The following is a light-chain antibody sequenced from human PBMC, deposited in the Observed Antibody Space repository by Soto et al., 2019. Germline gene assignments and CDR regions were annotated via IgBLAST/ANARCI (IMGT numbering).Light chain of an antibody. Sequence: EIVLTQSPATLYLSPGDRATLSCRASQSVDWYVAWYQQKPGQAPRLLIYDALKRATGTPDRFSGSGSGTDFTLTISRLEPEDFAVYYCQQYGGVPYTFGQGTKLEIK. CDR1: QSVDWY. V-gene: IGKV3-11*01. J-gene: IGKJ2*01. CDR2: DAL. CDR3: QQYGGVPYT.